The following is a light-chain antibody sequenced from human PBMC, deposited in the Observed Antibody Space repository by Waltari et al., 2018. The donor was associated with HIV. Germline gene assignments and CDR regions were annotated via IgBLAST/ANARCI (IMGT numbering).Light chain of an antibody. CDR2: EVT. V-gene: IGLV2-8*01. CDR3: SSYGDSLKVL. J-gene: IGLJ2*01. CDR1: SNDIGAYDF. Sequence: QPALTQPPSASASLGQSVTISCPGSSNDIGAYDFVSWFQQHPHSAPKLLLYEVTRRPATVSDRFSGSRSGNTAFLTVAGLQPDDEATYFCSSYGDSLKVLFGGGTNVTVL.